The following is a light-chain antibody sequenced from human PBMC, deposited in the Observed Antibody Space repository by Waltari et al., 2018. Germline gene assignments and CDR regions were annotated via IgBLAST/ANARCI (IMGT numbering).Light chain of an antibody. CDR3: LQRSLWPWT. Sequence: IVLTQSPATLSLSPGERATLSCRASQTVSTYLAWFQQKPGQAPRLLIYDASNRAPGIPARFSGSGSGTDFSLTISGLEPEDFAVYYCLQRSLWPWTFGQGTKVAVK. V-gene: IGKV3-11*01. CDR2: DAS. J-gene: IGKJ1*01. CDR1: QTVSTY.